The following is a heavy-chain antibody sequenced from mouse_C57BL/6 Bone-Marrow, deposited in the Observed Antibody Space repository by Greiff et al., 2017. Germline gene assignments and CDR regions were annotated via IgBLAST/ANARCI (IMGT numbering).Heavy chain of an antibody. V-gene: IGHV5-4*01. CDR2: ISDGGSYT. CDR1: GFTFSSYA. D-gene: IGHD1-1*01. CDR3: ARDGENYYGPWFAY. J-gene: IGHJ3*01. Sequence: DVMLVESGGGLVKPGGSLKLSCAASGFTFSSYAMSWVRQTPEKRLEWVATISDGGSYTYYPDNVKGRFTISRDNAKNNLYLQMSHLKSEDTAMYYCARDGENYYGPWFAYWGQGTLVTVSA.